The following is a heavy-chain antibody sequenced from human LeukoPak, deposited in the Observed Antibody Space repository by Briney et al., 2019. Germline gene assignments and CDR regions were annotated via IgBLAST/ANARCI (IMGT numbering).Heavy chain of an antibody. D-gene: IGHD3/OR15-3a*01. CDR3: ARHPLDYYFDY. V-gene: IGHV4-39*01. CDR1: GGSISSSSYY. J-gene: IGHJ4*02. Sequence: KALETLSLTCTVSGGSISSSSYYWGWIRQPPGKGLEWIGSIYYSGSTYYNPSLKSRVTISVDTSKNQFSLKLSSVTAADTAVYYCARHPLDYYFDYWGQGTLVTVSS. CDR2: IYYSGST.